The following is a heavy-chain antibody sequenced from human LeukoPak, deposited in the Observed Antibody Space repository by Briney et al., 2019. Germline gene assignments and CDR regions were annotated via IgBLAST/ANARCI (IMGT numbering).Heavy chain of an antibody. CDR1: GDTFSSYA. CDR3: ARVRPCGGDCYFPAHAFDI. V-gene: IGHV1-69*04. Sequence: SVKVSCKASGDTFSSYAISWVRQAPGQGLEWMGRIIPILGIANYAQKFQGRVTITADKSTSAAYMELSSLRSEDTAVYYCARVRPCGGDCYFPAHAFDIWGQGTMVTVSS. CDR2: IIPILGIA. D-gene: IGHD2-21*01. J-gene: IGHJ3*02.